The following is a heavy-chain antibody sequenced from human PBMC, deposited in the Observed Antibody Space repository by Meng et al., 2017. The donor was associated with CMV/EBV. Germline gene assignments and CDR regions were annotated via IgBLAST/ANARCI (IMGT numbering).Heavy chain of an antibody. J-gene: IGHJ4*02. V-gene: IGHV3-49*04. D-gene: IGHD2-2*02. CDR2: IRSKAYGGTT. CDR3: TRGDTVGPFDY. Sequence: GESLKISCPASGFTFGDYAMSWVRQAPGKGLEWVGFIRSKAYGGTTEYAASVKGRFTISRDDSKSIAYLQMNSLKTEDTAVYYCTRGDTVGPFDYWGQGTLVTVSS. CDR1: GFTFGDYA.